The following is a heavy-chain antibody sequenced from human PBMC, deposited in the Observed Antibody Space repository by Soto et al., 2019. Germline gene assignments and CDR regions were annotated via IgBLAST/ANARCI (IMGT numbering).Heavy chain of an antibody. V-gene: IGHV3-73*02. Sequence: EVQLVESGGGVVQPGGSLKLSCAASGFTFSGSAMHWVRQASGKGLEWVGRIRSKANSYATAYAASVKGRFTISRDDSKNTAYLQMNSLKTEDTAVYYCTSFTIAVAGNWGQGTLVTVSS. D-gene: IGHD6-19*01. CDR1: GFTFSGSA. CDR2: IRSKANSYAT. CDR3: TSFTIAVAGN. J-gene: IGHJ4*02.